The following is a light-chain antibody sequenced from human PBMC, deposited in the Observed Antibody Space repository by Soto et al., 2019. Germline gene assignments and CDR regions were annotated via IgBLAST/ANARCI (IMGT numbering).Light chain of an antibody. CDR2: TIS. V-gene: IGLV7-43*01. CDR1: TGAVTSDSY. Sequence: QTVVTQEPSLTVSPGGTVTLTCASSTGAVTSDSYPSWFQQKPGQAPRALIYTISNKHSWTPARFSGSLLVGKAALTLADVQPEYEAAYFCLLYYDGAQGFGPGTKLTVL. CDR3: LLYYDGAQG. J-gene: IGLJ1*01.